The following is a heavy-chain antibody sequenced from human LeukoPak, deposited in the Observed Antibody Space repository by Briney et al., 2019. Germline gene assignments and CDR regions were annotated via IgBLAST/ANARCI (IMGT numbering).Heavy chain of an antibody. Sequence: ASVKVSCKASGYTFTGYYMHWVRQAPGQGLEWMGWINPNSGGTNYAQKFQGRVTMTRDTSISTAYMELSSLRSEDTAVYYCATDLTYFATGSFFDGYWGQGTLVTVSS. CDR2: INPNSGGT. D-gene: IGHD3-10*01. CDR3: ATDLTYFATGSFFDGY. V-gene: IGHV1-2*02. CDR1: GYTFTGYY. J-gene: IGHJ4*02.